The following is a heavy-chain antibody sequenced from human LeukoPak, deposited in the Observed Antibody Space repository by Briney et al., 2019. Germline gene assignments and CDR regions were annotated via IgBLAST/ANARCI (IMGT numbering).Heavy chain of an antibody. V-gene: IGHV4-39*07. D-gene: IGHD6-13*01. Sequence: SETLSLTCTVSGGSISSSNYYWGWIRQPPGKGLEWIGSIYYSGSTYYNPSLKSRVTISVDTSKNQFSLKLSSVTAADTAVYYCARDHPVGGAARPWGQGTLVTVSS. CDR2: IYYSGST. CDR3: ARDHPVGGAARP. CDR1: GGSISSSNYY. J-gene: IGHJ4*02.